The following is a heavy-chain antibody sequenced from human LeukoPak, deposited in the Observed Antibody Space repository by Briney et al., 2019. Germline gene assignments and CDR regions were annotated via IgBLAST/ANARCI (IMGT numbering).Heavy chain of an antibody. V-gene: IGHV3-11*06. J-gene: IGHJ4*02. CDR3: ARFHSSGYPYFDY. D-gene: IGHD3-22*01. CDR1: GFTFSDYY. Sequence: GRSLRLSCAASGFTFSDYYMSWIRQAPGKGLEWVSFISSSISYTNYADSVKGRFTISRDNAKNSLYLQMNSLRAEDTAVYYCARFHSSGYPYFDYWGQGTLVTVSS. CDR2: ISSSISYT.